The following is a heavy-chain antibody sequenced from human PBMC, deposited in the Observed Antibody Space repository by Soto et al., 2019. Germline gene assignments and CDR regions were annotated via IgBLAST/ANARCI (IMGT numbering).Heavy chain of an antibody. D-gene: IGHD2-2*01. V-gene: IGHV1-2*04. CDR2: INPNSGGT. CDR3: ARGGSLGYCTSTSCYGFGYYGMDV. J-gene: IGHJ6*02. CDR1: GYTFTGYY. Sequence: ASVKVSCKASGYTFTGYYMHWVRQAPGQGLEWMGWINPNSGGTNYAQKFQGWVTMTRDTSISTAYMELSRLRSDDTAVYYCARGGSLGYCTSTSCYGFGYYGMDVWGQGTTVTVSS.